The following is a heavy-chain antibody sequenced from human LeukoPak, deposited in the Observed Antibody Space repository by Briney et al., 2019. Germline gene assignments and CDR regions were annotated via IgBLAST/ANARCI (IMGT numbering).Heavy chain of an antibody. J-gene: IGHJ4*02. CDR1: GYTFTSYG. V-gene: IGHV1-18*01. CDR2: ISAYNGNT. Sequence: ASVKVSCKASGYTFTSYGISWVRQAPGQGLEWMGWISAYNGNTNYAQKLQGRVTMTTDTSTSTAYVELRSLRSDDTAVYYCARVDFRVVVTDYWGQGTLVTVSS. CDR3: ARVDFRVVVTDY. D-gene: IGHD2-21*02.